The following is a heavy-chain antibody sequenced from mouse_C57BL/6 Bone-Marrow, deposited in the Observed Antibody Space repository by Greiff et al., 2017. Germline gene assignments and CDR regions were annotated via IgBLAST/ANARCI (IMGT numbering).Heavy chain of an antibody. V-gene: IGHV1-69*01. Sequence: QVQLQQSGAELVMPGASVKLSCKASGYTFTSYWMHWVKQRPGQGLEWIGEIDPSDSYTNYNQKFKGKSTLTVDKSSSTAYMQLSSLTSEDSAVYYCARRGTVAPYYLDYWGQGTTLTVSS. CDR3: ARRGTVAPYYLDY. CDR1: GYTFTSYW. J-gene: IGHJ2*01. CDR2: IDPSDSYT. D-gene: IGHD1-1*01.